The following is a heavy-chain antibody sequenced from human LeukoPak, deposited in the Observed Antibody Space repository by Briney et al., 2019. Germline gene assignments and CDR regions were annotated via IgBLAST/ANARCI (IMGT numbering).Heavy chain of an antibody. CDR2: INAGNDNT. J-gene: IGHJ4*02. V-gene: IGHV1-3*01. CDR1: GYTFTSYA. D-gene: IGHD3-22*01. Sequence: GASVKVSCKASGYTFTSYAMHWVRQAPGQRLEWMGWINAGNDNTKYSQKFQGRVTITRDTSASTAYMELSSLRSEDTAVYYCARDQFRSTGYYYYWGQGTLVTVSS. CDR3: ARDQFRSTGYYYY.